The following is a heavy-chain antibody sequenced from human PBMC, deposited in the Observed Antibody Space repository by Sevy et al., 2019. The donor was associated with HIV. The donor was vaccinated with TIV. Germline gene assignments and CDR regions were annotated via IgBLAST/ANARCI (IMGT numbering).Heavy chain of an antibody. CDR2: ISSSSSHI. CDR3: ARVAADDPDFYYYGMDV. V-gene: IGHV3-21*01. CDR1: GFTFSSYA. Sequence: GGSLRLSCAASGFTFSSYAMNWVRQAPGKGLEWVSSISSSSSHIYAADSLKGRFTISRDNAKNSPFLQMNSLRAEDTAIYYCARVAADDPDFYYYGMDVSGQGTTVTVSS. J-gene: IGHJ6*02. D-gene: IGHD6-13*01.